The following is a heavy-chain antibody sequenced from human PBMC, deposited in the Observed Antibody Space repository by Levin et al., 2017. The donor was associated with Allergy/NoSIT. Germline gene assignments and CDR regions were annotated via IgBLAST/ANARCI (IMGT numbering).Heavy chain of an antibody. V-gene: IGHV4-30-4*01. D-gene: IGHD3-10*01. J-gene: IGHJ6*02. CDR2: IYYSGST. CDR3: ARVESPGYMVRPHYGMDV. Sequence: SQTLSLTCTVSGGSISSSDYYWSWIRQPPGKGLEWIGYIYYSGSTYYSPSLKSLLTISVDTSKNQFSLKLSSVTAADTAVYYCARVESPGYMVRPHYGMDVWGQGTTVTVSS. CDR1: GGSISSSDYY.